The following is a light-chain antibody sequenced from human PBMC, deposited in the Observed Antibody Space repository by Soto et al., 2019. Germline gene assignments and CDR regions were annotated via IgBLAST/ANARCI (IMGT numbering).Light chain of an antibody. CDR1: QSVNSN. V-gene: IGKV3-15*01. Sequence: EKVMTQSPAALSVSPGERATLSCRASQSVNSNLAWYQQKAGQAPRLLLYGASTRATGIPARFSGSASGTEFTLTISSLQSEDSAVYYCQQYKDWPLTFGGGTKVEIK. CDR3: QQYKDWPLT. CDR2: GAS. J-gene: IGKJ4*01.